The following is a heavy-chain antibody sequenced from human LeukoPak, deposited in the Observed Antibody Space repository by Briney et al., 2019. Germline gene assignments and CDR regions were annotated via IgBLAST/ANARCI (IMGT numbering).Heavy chain of an antibody. V-gene: IGHV4-34*01. J-gene: IGHJ4*02. CDR3: ARYCSSTSCYTQGLDY. D-gene: IGHD2-2*02. CDR1: GGSFSGYY. CDR2: INHSGGT. Sequence: SETLSLTCAVYGGSFSGYYWSWIRQPPGKGLEWIGEINHSGGTNYNPSLKSRVTISVDTSKNQFSLKLSSVTAADTAVYYCARYCSSTSCYTQGLDYWGQGTLVTVSS.